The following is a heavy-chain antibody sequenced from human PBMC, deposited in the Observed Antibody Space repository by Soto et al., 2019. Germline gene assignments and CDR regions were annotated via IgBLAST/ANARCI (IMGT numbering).Heavy chain of an antibody. V-gene: IGHV5-10-1*01. CDR3: VVLEGAMDV. CDR1: GYSFTSYW. CDR2: IDPSDSYA. J-gene: IGHJ6*02. Sequence: PGESLKISCKGSGYSFTSYWIGWVRQMPGKGLEWMGRIDPSDSYANYSPSFQGHVTISADKSISTAYLQWSSLKASDTAMYYCVVLEGAMDVWGQGTTVTVSS.